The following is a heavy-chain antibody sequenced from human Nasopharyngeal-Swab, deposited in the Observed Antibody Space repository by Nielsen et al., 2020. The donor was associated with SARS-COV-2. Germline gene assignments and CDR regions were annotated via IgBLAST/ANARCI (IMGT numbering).Heavy chain of an antibody. CDR3: ARGGRDSRNFDY. CDR2: IYPGDSDT. V-gene: IGHV5-51*01. CDR1: GYSFTSYW. Sequence: GSLRLSCKGSGYSFTSYWIGWVRQMPGKGLEWMGIIYPGDSDTRYSPSFQGQVTISADKSISTAYLQWSSLKASDTAMCYCARGGRDSRNFDYWGQGTLVTVSS. D-gene: IGHD3-16*01. J-gene: IGHJ4*02.